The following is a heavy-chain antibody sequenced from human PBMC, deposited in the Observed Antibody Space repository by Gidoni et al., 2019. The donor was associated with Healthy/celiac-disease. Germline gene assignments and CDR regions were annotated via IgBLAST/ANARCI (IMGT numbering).Heavy chain of an antibody. Sequence: QLQLQESGPGLVKPSETLSLTCTVSGGSISSSSYYWGWIRQPPGKGLEWIGSIYYSGSTYYNPSLKSRVTISVDTSKNQFSLKLSSVTAADTAVYYCASSDTAMVTNYWGQGTLVTVSS. D-gene: IGHD5-18*01. CDR1: GGSISSSSYY. CDR3: ASSDTAMVTNY. V-gene: IGHV4-39*01. CDR2: IYYSGST. J-gene: IGHJ4*02.